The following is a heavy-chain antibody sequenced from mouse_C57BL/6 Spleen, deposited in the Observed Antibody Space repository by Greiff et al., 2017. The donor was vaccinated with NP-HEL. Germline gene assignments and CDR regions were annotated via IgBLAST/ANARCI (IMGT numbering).Heavy chain of an antibody. CDR3: AGEEGTDWYFDV. V-gene: IGHV5-17*01. J-gene: IGHJ1*03. CDR1: GFTFSDYG. CDR2: ISSGSSTI. D-gene: IGHD3-3*01. Sequence: EVKLMESGGGLVKPGGSLKLSCAASGFTFSDYGMHWVRQAPEKGLEWVAYISSGSSTIYYADTVKGRFTISRDNAKNTLFLQMTSLRSEDTAMYYWAGEEGTDWYFDVWGTGTTVTVSS.